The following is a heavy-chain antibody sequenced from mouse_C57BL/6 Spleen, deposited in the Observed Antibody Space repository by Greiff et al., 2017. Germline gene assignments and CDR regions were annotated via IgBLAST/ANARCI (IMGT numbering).Heavy chain of an antibody. Sequence: VQLQQSGAELARPGASVKMSCKASGYTFTSYTMHWVKQRPGQGLEWIGYINPSSGYTKYNQKFKDKATLTADKSSSTAYMQLSSQTTTDSAVYYCAPCPPHDGYYLMDYWGQGTSVTVSS. CDR1: GYTFTSYT. D-gene: IGHD2-3*01. CDR2: INPSSGYT. V-gene: IGHV1-4*01. J-gene: IGHJ4*01. CDR3: APCPPHDGYYLMDY.